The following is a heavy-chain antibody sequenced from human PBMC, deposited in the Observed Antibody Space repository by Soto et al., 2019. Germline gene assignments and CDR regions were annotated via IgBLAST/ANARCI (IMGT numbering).Heavy chain of an antibody. CDR1: GGSISSGGYY. D-gene: IGHD1-1*01. CDR3: ARGTRTRDAFDI. Sequence: PLETLSLTCTVSGGSISSGGYYWSWIRQHPGKGLEWIGYIYYSGSTYYNPSLKSRVTISVDTSKNQFSLKLSSVTAADTAVYYCARGTRTRDAFDIWGQGTMVTVSS. CDR2: IYYSGST. J-gene: IGHJ3*02. V-gene: IGHV4-31*03.